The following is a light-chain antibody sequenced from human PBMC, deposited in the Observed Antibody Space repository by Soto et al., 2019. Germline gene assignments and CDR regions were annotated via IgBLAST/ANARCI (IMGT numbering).Light chain of an antibody. CDR2: GVS. V-gene: IGKV3-15*01. CDR3: HQGHDWPLT. Sequence: EIVMTQSPATLSVSPGERATLSCRASQSISGELAWYQQRPGQPPRLLIYGVSTRATGVPARFSGSGSGSDFTLTISGLQTEDFAVYYCHQGHDWPLTFGQGTRLDI. CDR1: QSISGE. J-gene: IGKJ2*01.